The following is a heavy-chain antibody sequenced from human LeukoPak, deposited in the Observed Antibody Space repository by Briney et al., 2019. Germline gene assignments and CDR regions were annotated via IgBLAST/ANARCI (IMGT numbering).Heavy chain of an antibody. J-gene: IGHJ4*02. CDR1: GYTFSICA. Sequence: ASVKVSCKASGYTFSICAINWVRQAPGQGLEYMGWIDTKTGNPTYAQGFTGRFVFSLDTSVSTAYLQISSLKAGDTAVYYCAIHPSDSSGYFSYWGQGALVTVSS. CDR2: IDTKTGNP. D-gene: IGHD3-22*01. V-gene: IGHV7-4-1*02. CDR3: AIHPSDSSGYFSY.